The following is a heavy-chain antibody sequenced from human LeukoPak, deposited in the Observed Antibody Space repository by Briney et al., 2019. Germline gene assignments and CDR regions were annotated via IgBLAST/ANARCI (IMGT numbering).Heavy chain of an antibody. D-gene: IGHD3-10*01. CDR3: ASEAPYGSGIDY. CDR2: IYSGGST. J-gene: IGHJ4*02. V-gene: IGHV3-53*01. CDR1: GFTFSSNY. Sequence: GGSLRLSCATSGFTFSSNYMSWVRQAPGKGLEWVSVIYSGGSTYYADSVKGRFTISRDNSKNTLYLQMNSLRAEDTAVYYCASEAPYGSGIDYWGQGTLVTVSS.